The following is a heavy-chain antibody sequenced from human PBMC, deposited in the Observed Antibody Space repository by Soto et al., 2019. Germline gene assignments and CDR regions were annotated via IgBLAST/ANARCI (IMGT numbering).Heavy chain of an antibody. D-gene: IGHD1-26*01. J-gene: IGHJ4*02. CDR2: IYPGDSET. V-gene: IGHV5-51*01. CDR3: TAVYFCARDVGVVGPELDC. Sequence: PGESLKISCKGSGYTFTTYWIAWVRQMPGKGLEWMGIIYPGDSETTYSPSFQGQVTISADKSISTAYLQWSSLKASDTLTAEDTAVYFCARDVGVVGPELDCWGQGTLVTVSS. CDR1: GYTFTTYW.